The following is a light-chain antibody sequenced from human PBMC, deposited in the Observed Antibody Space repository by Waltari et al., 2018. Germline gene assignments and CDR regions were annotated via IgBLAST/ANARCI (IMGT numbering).Light chain of an antibody. CDR1: RSAVGGSNY. J-gene: IGLJ1*01. CDR3: SSYTRSSTLV. CDR2: DVT. V-gene: IGLV2-14*03. Sequence: QSALTPPASVSGSPGQSITISCTGTRSAVGGSNYVSWYQQHPGKAPKLMIYDVTNRPSGVSNRFSGSKSGNTASLTISGLQAEDEADYYCSSYTRSSTLVFGTGTKVTVL.